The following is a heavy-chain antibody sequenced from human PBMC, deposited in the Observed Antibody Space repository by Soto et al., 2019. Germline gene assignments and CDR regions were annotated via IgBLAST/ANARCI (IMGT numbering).Heavy chain of an antibody. D-gene: IGHD6-19*01. Sequence: EVQLLESGGGLVQPGGSLRLSCAASGFTFSSYAMSWVRQAPGKGLEWVSGISGSGDSTYYADSVKGRFTISRDNSKNTLYLQMNRLRAEDTGVYYCAKGVPGIAVAGTGYFQHWGQGTLVTVSS. CDR3: AKGVPGIAVAGTGYFQH. CDR1: GFTFSSYA. V-gene: IGHV3-23*01. CDR2: ISGSGDST. J-gene: IGHJ1*01.